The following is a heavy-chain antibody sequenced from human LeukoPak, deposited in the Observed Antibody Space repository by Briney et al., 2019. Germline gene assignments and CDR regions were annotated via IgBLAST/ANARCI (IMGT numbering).Heavy chain of an antibody. CDR1: GFTFSSYR. J-gene: IGHJ4*02. CDR3: ARDGTGGGMAFYFDY. D-gene: IGHD3-16*01. V-gene: IGHV3-33*01. CDR2: IWYDGSNK. Sequence: PGGSLRLSCAASGFTFSSYRMHWVRQAPGKGLEWVADIWYDGSNKYYADSVKGRFTTSRDNSKNTLYPQMNSLRAEDTAVYCCARDGTGGGMAFYFDYWGQGTLVTVSS.